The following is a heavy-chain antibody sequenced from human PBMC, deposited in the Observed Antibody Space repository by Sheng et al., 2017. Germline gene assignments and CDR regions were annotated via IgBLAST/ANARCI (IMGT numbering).Heavy chain of an antibody. CDR2: ISGSGAYT. D-gene: IGHD1-20*01. CDR1: GFTFSSYA. V-gene: IGHV3-23*04. Sequence: EVQLVDSGGGLVQPGGSLRLSCAASGFTFSSYAMSWVRQAPGKGLEWVSAISGSGAYTYYADSVKGRFTLSRDNSKNTLYLQMNSLRAEDTAVYYCAKVHVTETGADYWGQGTLVTVSS. J-gene: IGHJ4*02. CDR3: AKVHVTETGADY.